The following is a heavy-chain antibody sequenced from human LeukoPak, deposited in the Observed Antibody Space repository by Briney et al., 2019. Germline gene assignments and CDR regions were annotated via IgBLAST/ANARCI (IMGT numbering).Heavy chain of an antibody. V-gene: IGHV3-30*18. CDR3: AKTGHGLGDLERYFDY. J-gene: IGHJ4*02. D-gene: IGHD3-10*01. Sequence: GGSLRLSCVASGFTFSNYDMHWVRQAPGKGLEWVAFMSYDGSDKYYADSVRGRFTISRDNSKNTLYLQMNSLRAEDTAVYYCAKTGHGLGDLERYFDYWGQGTLVTVSS. CDR1: GFTFSNYD. CDR2: MSYDGSDK.